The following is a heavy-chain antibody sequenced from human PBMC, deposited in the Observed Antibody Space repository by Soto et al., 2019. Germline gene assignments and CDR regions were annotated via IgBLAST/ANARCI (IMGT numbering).Heavy chain of an antibody. J-gene: IGHJ2*01. CDR1: GYTFTSYA. CDR3: AGAPSWWYFDL. Sequence: QVQLVQSGAEEKKPGASVKVSCKASGYTFTSYAMHWVRQAPGQRLEWMGWINAGNGNTKYSQKFQGRVTITRDTSASTAYMELSSLRSEDTAVYSCAGAPSWWYFDLWGRGTLVTVSS. V-gene: IGHV1-3*05. CDR2: INAGNGNT.